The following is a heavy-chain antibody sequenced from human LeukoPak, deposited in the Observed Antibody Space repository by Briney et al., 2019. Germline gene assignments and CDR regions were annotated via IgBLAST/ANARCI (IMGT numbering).Heavy chain of an antibody. V-gene: IGHV4-34*01. CDR2: INHSGST. J-gene: IGHJ6*03. D-gene: IGHD2-21*01. Sequence: SETLSLTGSVYGGSFSAYYWSWIRQPPGKGLEWIGEINHSGSTNYNPSLKSRVTISLDESKNQFSLKLSSVTAADTAVYYCARVGYYPDYYMDVWGKGTTVTVSS. CDR1: GGSFSAYY. CDR3: ARVGYYPDYYMDV.